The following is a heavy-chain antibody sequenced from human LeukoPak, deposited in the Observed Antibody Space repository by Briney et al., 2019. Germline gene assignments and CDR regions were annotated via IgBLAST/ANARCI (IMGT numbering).Heavy chain of an antibody. V-gene: IGHV3-23*01. CDR3: AKDRAYYSDSSGYYLVRAYDY. CDR2: ISGSGGST. J-gene: IGHJ4*02. CDR1: GFTFSTYA. Sequence: GGSLRLSCAASGFTFSTYAMSWVRQAPGKGLEWVSGISGSGGSTFYADSVKGRFTISRDNSKNTLYLQMNSLRAEDTAVYYCAKDRAYYSDSSGYYLVRAYDYWGQGTPVTVSS. D-gene: IGHD3-22*01.